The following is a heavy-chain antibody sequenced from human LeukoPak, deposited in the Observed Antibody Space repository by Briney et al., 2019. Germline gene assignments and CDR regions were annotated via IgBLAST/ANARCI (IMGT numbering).Heavy chain of an antibody. CDR1: GGSFSGYY. J-gene: IGHJ4*02. V-gene: IGHV4-34*01. CDR3: ARGYSSYYDFWSGYYTYFDY. Sequence: SETLSLTCAVYGGSFSGYYWSWIRQPPGKGLEWIGEINHSGSTNYNPSLKSRVTISVDTSKNQFSLKLSSVTAADTAVYYCARGYSSYYDFWSGYYTYFDYWGQGTLVTVSS. CDR2: INHSGST. D-gene: IGHD3-3*01.